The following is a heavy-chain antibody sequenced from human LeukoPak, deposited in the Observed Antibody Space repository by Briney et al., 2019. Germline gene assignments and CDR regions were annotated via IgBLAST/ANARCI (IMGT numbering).Heavy chain of an antibody. J-gene: IGHJ4*02. CDR3: ARDYYGSGSFD. CDR1: GGSISSSNW. D-gene: IGHD3-10*01. V-gene: IGHV4-4*02. Sequence: SGTLSLTCAVSGGSISSSNWWSWVRQPPGKGLEWIGEIYHSGSTNYNPSLKSRVTISVDTSKNQFSLKLSSVTAADTAVYYCARDYYGSGSFDWGQGTLVTVSS. CDR2: IYHSGST.